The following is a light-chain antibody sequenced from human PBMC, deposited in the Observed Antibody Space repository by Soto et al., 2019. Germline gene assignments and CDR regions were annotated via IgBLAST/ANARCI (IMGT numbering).Light chain of an antibody. Sequence: DIQMTQSPSSLSASVGDRCTITCRASQNINTYLNWYQQKPGKAPNLLIYHASSLQSGVPSRFSASGSGTDFTLTISSLQPEDFGTYYCQQSYSTLSITFGQGTRLE. J-gene: IGKJ5*01. V-gene: IGKV1-39*01. CDR2: HAS. CDR3: QQSYSTLSIT. CDR1: QNINTY.